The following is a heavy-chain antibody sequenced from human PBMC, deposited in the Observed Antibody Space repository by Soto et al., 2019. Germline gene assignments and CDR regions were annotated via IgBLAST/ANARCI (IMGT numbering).Heavy chain of an antibody. CDR3: ARDRDTTETYYYYGMDV. V-gene: IGHV4-4*02. CDR1: GGSISRSNW. J-gene: IGHJ6*02. Sequence: PSDTLSLTSAVSGGSISRSNWWSWVRQPPGKGLEWIGEIYHSGSTNYNPSLKSRVTISVDKSKNQFSLKLSSVTAADTAVYYCARDRDTTETYYYYGMDVWGQGTTVT. D-gene: IGHD1-1*01. CDR2: IYHSGST.